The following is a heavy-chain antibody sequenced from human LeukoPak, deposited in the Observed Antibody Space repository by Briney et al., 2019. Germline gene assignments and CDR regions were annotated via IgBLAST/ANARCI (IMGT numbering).Heavy chain of an antibody. D-gene: IGHD6-13*01. Sequence: GGSLRLSCAASGFTFSSYAMSWVRQAPGKGLEWVSAISGSGGSTYYADSVKGRFTISRDNSKNTLNLQMNSLRAEDTAIYYCAKARAGDITAAFNYWGQGTLATVSS. CDR2: ISGSGGST. CDR3: AKARAGDITAAFNY. V-gene: IGHV3-23*01. J-gene: IGHJ4*02. CDR1: GFTFSSYA.